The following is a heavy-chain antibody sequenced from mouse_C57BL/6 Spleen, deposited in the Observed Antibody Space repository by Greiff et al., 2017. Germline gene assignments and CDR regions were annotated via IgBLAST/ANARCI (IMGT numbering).Heavy chain of an antibody. CDR3: ASGTTVPGFAY. CDR2: ILPGRGST. Sequence: QVQLQPSGAELMKPGASVKLSCKATGYPFTGYWTEWVKQSPGHGLEWIGEILPGRGSTNYNEKFKGKATFTADTSSNTAYMQLSSLTTEDSAIYYCASGTTVPGFAYWGQGTLVTVSA. CDR1: GYPFTGYW. J-gene: IGHJ3*01. D-gene: IGHD1-1*01. V-gene: IGHV1-9*01.